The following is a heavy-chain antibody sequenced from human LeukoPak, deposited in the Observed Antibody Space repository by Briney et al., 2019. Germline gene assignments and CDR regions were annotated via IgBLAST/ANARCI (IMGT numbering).Heavy chain of an antibody. CDR2: IKQDGSEK. CDR1: GFTLSSYW. CDR3: ARAGRWELLGYDAFDI. J-gene: IGHJ3*02. D-gene: IGHD1-26*01. Sequence: GGSLRLSCAASGFTLSSYWMSWVRQAPGKGLEWVANIKQDGSEKYYVDSVEGRFTISRDNAKNSLYLQMNSLRAEDTAVYYCARAGRWELLGYDAFDIWGQGTMVTVSS. V-gene: IGHV3-7*01.